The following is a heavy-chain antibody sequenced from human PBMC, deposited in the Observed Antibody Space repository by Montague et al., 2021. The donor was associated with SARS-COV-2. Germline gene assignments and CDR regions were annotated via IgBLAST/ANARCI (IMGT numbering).Heavy chain of an antibody. J-gene: IGHJ4*02. CDR2: FDPEDGET. CDR3: ATIPLHYYDGSRYFDY. D-gene: IGHD3-22*01. Sequence: SVKVSCKVSGNTLTELSMHWVRQAPGKGLEWMGGFDPEDGETVYAQKFQGRVTMTEDTSTDTAYMELSSLRSEDTAVYYCATIPLHYYDGSRYFDYWGQGTLVTVSS. V-gene: IGHV1-24*01. CDR1: GNTLTELS.